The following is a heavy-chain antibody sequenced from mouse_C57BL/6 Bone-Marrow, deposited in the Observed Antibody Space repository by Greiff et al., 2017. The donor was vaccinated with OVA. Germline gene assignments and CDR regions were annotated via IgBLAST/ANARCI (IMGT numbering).Heavy chain of an antibody. D-gene: IGHD2-2*01. J-gene: IGHJ1*03. V-gene: IGHV1-69*01. CDR3: AREGYYWYFDD. CDR1: GYTFTSYW. Sequence: QVQLQQPGAELVMPGASVKLSCKASGYTFTSYWMHWVKQRPGQGLEWIGEIDPSDSYTNYNQKFKGKSTLTVDKSSGTAYMQLSSLTSEDAAVYYSAREGYYWYFDDWGTGTTVTVSS. CDR2: IDPSDSYT.